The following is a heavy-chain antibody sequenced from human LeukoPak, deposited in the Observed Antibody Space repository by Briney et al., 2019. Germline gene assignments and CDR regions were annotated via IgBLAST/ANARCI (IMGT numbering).Heavy chain of an antibody. CDR1: GFSFITYA. V-gene: IGHV3-23*01. D-gene: IGHD2-2*01. CDR2: LSASGGTT. CDR3: AKLPREYCSSTSCPNWFDT. J-gene: IGHJ5*02. Sequence: GGSLRLSCSAYGFSFITYAMTWVRQDPGKGLEWVSALSASGGTTYYADSVKGRFTTSRDNSKNTLYLQMNSLRAEDTAVDYCAKLPREYCSSTSCPNWFDTWGQGTLVTVSS.